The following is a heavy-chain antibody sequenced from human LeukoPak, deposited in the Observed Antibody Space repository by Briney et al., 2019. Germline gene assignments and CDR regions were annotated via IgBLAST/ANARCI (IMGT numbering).Heavy chain of an antibody. Sequence: PSETLSLTCAVYGGSFSGYYWSWIRQPPGKGLEWIGYISDSGSTNYNSPLESRITISLDTSKNQFSLKLTSLTAADTAVYYCARATTTYYFDSWGQGILVTVSS. D-gene: IGHD4-11*01. CDR2: ISDSGST. CDR1: GGSFSGYY. J-gene: IGHJ4*02. V-gene: IGHV4-59*01. CDR3: ARATTTYYFDS.